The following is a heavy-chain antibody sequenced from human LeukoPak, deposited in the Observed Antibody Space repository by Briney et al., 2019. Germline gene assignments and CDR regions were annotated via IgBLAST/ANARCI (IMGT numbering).Heavy chain of an antibody. D-gene: IGHD4-23*01. J-gene: IGHJ4*01. CDR2: IYYSGST. CDR3: ATGLRWYTPADY. CDR1: GGSISSYY. V-gene: IGHV4-59*01. Sequence: PSETLSLTCTVSGGSISSYYWSWIRQPPGKGLEWIGYIYYSGSTNYNPSLKSRVTISVDTSKNQFSLKLSSVTAADTAVYYCATGLRWYTPADYSGQGTLVTVSS.